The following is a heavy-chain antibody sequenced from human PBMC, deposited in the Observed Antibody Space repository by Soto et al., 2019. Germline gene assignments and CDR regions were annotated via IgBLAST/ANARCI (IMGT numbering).Heavy chain of an antibody. CDR2: ISWNSGSI. CDR1: GFTFDDYA. CDR3: AKVKLGRQLAFLGFDY. Sequence: GGSLRLSCAASGFTFDDYAMHWVRQAPGKGLEWVSGISWNSGSIGYADSVKGRFTISRDNAKNSLYLQMNSLRAEDTALYYCAKVKLGRQLAFLGFDYWGQGTLVTVSS. J-gene: IGHJ4*02. V-gene: IGHV3-9*01. D-gene: IGHD6-6*01.